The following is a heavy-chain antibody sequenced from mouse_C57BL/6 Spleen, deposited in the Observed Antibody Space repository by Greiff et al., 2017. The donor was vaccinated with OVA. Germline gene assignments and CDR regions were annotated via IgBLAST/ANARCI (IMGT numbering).Heavy chain of an antibody. Sequence: VQLQQSGAELVRPGASVTLSCKASGYTFTDYEMHWVKQTPVHGLEWIGAIDPETGGTAYNQKFKGKAILTADKSSSTAYMELRSLTSEDSAVYYCTREGGTRGYYAMDYWGQGTSVTVSS. V-gene: IGHV1-15*01. J-gene: IGHJ4*01. CDR1: GYTFTDYE. CDR2: IDPETGGT. D-gene: IGHD4-1*01. CDR3: TREGGTRGYYAMDY.